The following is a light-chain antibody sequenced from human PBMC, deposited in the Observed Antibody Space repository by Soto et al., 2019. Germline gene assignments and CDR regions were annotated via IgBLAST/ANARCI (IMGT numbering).Light chain of an antibody. Sequence: QSVLTQPPSVSGAPGQRVTISCTGSSSNIGAGFDVHWYQQFPGTAPKFLIYGNSNRPSGVPDRFSGSKSGTSASLAITGLQAEDEADYYCQSYDSSLSGSVFGGGTKVTVL. J-gene: IGLJ2*01. V-gene: IGLV1-40*01. CDR2: GNS. CDR3: QSYDSSLSGSV. CDR1: SSNIGAGFD.